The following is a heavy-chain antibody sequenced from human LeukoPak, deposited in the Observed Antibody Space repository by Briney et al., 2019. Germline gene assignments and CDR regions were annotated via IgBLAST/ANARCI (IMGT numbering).Heavy chain of an antibody. D-gene: IGHD3-9*01. J-gene: IGHJ4*02. CDR2: ISSSSSYI. CDR1: GFTFSSYS. Sequence: GGSLRLSCAASGFTFSSYSMNWVRQAPGKGLEWVSSISSSSSYIYYADSVKGRFTISRDNAKNSLYLQMNSLRAEDMAVYYCARDGDFDWLLYLDYWGQGTLVTVSS. CDR3: ARDGDFDWLLYLDY. V-gene: IGHV3-21*01.